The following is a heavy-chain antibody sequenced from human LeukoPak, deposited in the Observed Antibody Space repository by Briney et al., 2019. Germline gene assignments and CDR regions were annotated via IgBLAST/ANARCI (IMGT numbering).Heavy chain of an antibody. V-gene: IGHV4-59*01. CDR2: IYYSGST. J-gene: IGHJ5*02. CDR1: GGSISSYY. Sequence: SETLSLTCTVSGGSISSYYWSWIRQPPGKGLEGIGYIYYSGSTNYNPSLKSRVTISVDTSKNQFSLKLSSVTAADTAVYYCARSRWSWFDPWGQGTLVTVSS. CDR3: ARSRWSWFDP. D-gene: IGHD3-3*01.